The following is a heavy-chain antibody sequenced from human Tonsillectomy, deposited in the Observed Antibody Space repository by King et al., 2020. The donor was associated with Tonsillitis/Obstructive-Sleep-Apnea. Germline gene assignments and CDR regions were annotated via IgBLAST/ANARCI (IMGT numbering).Heavy chain of an antibody. CDR1: GGSISSYY. CDR2: IYYSGST. V-gene: IGHV4-59*01. J-gene: IGHJ4*02. D-gene: IGHD3-16*02. Sequence: VQLQESGPGLVKPSETLSLTCTVSGGSISSYYWSWIRQPPGKGLEWIGYIYYSGSTNYNPSLKSRVTISVDTSKNQFSLKLSSVTAADTAVYYCARGDRGRYGPGKDYVWGSYRFDYWGQGTLVTVSS. CDR3: ARGDRGRYGPGKDYVWGSYRFDY.